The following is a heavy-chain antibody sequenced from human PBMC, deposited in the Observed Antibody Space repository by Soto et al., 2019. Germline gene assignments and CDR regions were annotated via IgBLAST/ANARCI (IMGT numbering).Heavy chain of an antibody. CDR2: IYWDDDK. CDR3: APVPDTAIVDY. Sequence: QITLKESGPTLVKPTQTLTLTCTFSGFSLSTSGVGVGWIRQPPGKALEWLALIYWDDDKRYSPSLTSRLTITKDTSKNQVVLTMTTMDPVDTATYDCAPVPDTAIVDYWGQGTLVTVSS. D-gene: IGHD5-18*01. J-gene: IGHJ4*02. CDR1: GFSLSTSGVG. V-gene: IGHV2-5*02.